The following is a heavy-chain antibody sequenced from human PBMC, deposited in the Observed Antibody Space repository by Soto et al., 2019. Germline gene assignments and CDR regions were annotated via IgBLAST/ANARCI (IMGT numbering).Heavy chain of an antibody. CDR1: GFTFSSYG. CDR2: ISYDGSNK. CDR3: AKAGPGGEAAAGNWAGY. D-gene: IGHD6-13*01. V-gene: IGHV3-30*18. Sequence: PGGSLRLSCAASGFTFSSYGMHWVRQAPGKGLEWVAVISYDGSNKYYADSVKGRFTISRDNSKNTLYLQMNSLRAEDTAVYYCAKAGPGGEAAAGNWAGYWGQGTLVTVSS. J-gene: IGHJ4*02.